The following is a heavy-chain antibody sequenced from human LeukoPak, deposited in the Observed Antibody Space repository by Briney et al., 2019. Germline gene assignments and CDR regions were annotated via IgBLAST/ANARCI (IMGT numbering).Heavy chain of an antibody. V-gene: IGHV1-46*01. J-gene: IGHJ4*02. CDR3: ARDGKNYYGSGSLFDY. CDR2: INPSAGTT. Sequence: AASVKVSCKASGYTFTSYFIHWVRQAPGQGLEWMGIINPSAGTTTHAQKFQGRVTMTGDTSKSTVNMELSSPRSEDTAVYYCARDGKNYYGSGSLFDYWGLGTLVTVSS. D-gene: IGHD3-10*01. CDR1: GYTFTSYF.